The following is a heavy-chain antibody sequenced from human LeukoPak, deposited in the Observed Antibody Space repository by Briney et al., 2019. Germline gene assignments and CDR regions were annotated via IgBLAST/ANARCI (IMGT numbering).Heavy chain of an antibody. Sequence: GGSLRLSCAASGFTFSSYWMSWVRQAPGKGLEWVANIKQDGSEKFYVDSVKGRFTICRDNAKKSLYLQMNSLRAEDTAVYYCARSIFCSGGSCYFAYWGQGTLVTVSS. CDR2: IKQDGSEK. D-gene: IGHD2-15*01. CDR3: ARSIFCSGGSCYFAY. J-gene: IGHJ4*02. CDR1: GFTFSSYW. V-gene: IGHV3-7*01.